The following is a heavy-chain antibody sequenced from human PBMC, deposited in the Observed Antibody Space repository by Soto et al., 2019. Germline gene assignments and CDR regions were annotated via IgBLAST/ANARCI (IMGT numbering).Heavy chain of an antibody. Sequence: EVHLVESGGGLVQPGGSLRLSCAASGFTFSTSNMNWVRQAPGKGLEWVSFISRTGSSIYYGDSVRGRFTISRDNDKGVLFLHMYSLRVEDTSGYYCARDLGYRSNWHPVELDHWGQGKLVTGSS. D-gene: IGHD1-1*01. CDR1: GFTFSTSN. V-gene: IGHV3-48*01. CDR2: ISRTGSSI. CDR3: ARDLGYRSNWHPVELDH. J-gene: IGHJ4*02.